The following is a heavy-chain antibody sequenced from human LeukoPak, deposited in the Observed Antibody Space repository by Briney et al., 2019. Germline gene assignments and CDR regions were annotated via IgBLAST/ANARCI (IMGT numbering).Heavy chain of an antibody. D-gene: IGHD4-17*01. CDR1: GFTFGSYW. Sequence: GGSLRLSCAASGFTFGSYWMHWVRQAPGKGLVWVSRINSDGSSTSYADSVKGRFTISRDNAKNTLYLQMNSLRAEDTAVYYCARVKYGDYANTDYWGQGTLVTVSS. CDR2: INSDGSST. V-gene: IGHV3-74*01. J-gene: IGHJ4*02. CDR3: ARVKYGDYANTDY.